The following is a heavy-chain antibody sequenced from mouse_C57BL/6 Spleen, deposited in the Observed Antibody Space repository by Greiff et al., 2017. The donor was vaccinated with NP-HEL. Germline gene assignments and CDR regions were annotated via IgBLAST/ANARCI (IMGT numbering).Heavy chain of an antibody. J-gene: IGHJ4*01. CDR2: INYDGSST. D-gene: IGHD1-1*01. CDR3: ARRGGSSQGYAMDY. V-gene: IGHV5-16*02. CDR1: GFTFSDYY. Sequence: EVKVVESEGGLVQPGSSMKLSCTASGFTFSDYYMAWVRQVPEKGLEWVANINYDGSSTYYLDSLKSRFIISRDNAKNILYLQMSSLKSEDTATYYCARRGGSSQGYAMDYWGQGTSVTVSS.